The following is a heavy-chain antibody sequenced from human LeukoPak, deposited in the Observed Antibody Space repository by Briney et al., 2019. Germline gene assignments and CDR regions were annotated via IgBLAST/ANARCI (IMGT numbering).Heavy chain of an antibody. V-gene: IGHV1-2*02. Sequence: GASVKVPCKASGYTFTGYYMHWVRQAPGQGLEWMGWINLNSGGTSYAQKFQGRVTMTRDTSITSAYMELSSLRSDDTAVYYCARAGHGATSVGEYMNDYWGQGTLVTVSS. CDR1: GYTFTGYY. J-gene: IGHJ4*02. D-gene: IGHD6-6*01. CDR2: INLNSGGT. CDR3: ARAGHGATSVGEYMNDY.